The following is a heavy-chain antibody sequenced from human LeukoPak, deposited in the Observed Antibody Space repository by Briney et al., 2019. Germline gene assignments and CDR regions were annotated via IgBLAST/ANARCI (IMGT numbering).Heavy chain of an antibody. CDR1: GGSISSSSYY. V-gene: IGHV4-39*01. D-gene: IGHD3-10*01. Sequence: PSETLSLTCTVSGGSISSSSYYWGWIRQPPGKGLEWIGSIYHSGSTYYNPSLKSRVTISVDTSKNQFSLKLSSVTAADTAVYYCARYYGSGRYFDYWGQGTLVTVSS. J-gene: IGHJ4*02. CDR3: ARYYGSGRYFDY. CDR2: IYHSGST.